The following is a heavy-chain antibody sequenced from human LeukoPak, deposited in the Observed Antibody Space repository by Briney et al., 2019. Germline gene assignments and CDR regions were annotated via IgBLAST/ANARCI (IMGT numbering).Heavy chain of an antibody. Sequence: GGSLRLSCATSGFIFSGSDIHWVRQASGRGLEWVGRIRTKLRNYPTAYAVSVKGRFTISRDDSGDAAYLQMNSLKTEDTAVYYCTTYISGHYWGQGTLVTVSS. J-gene: IGHJ4*02. V-gene: IGHV3-73*01. CDR3: TTYISGHY. CDR2: IRTKLRNYPT. D-gene: IGHD1-20*01. CDR1: GFIFSGSD.